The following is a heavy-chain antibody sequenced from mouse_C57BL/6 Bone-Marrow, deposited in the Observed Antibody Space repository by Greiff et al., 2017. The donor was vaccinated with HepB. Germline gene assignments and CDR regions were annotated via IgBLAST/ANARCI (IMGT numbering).Heavy chain of an antibody. CDR3: ADDWFAY. Sequence: VKLQESGPGLVTPSQSLSLTCSVTGYSITSGYYWNWIRQFPGNKLEWMGYISYDGSNNYNPSLKNRISITRDTSKNQFFLKLNSVTTEYTATYYCADDWFAYWGQGTLVTVSA. J-gene: IGHJ3*01. CDR2: ISYDGSN. V-gene: IGHV3-6*01. CDR1: GYSITSGYY.